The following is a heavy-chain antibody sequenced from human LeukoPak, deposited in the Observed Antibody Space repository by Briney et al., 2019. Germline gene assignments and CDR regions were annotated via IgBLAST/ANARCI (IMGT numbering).Heavy chain of an antibody. J-gene: IGHJ4*02. V-gene: IGHV1-8*01. Sequence: GASVTVSCKASGYTFTSYDINWVRQATGQGLEWMGWMSPNSGNTGYAQKFQGRVTMTRNTSIRTAYMELSSLRSEDTAVYYCARGRMGYFDYWGQGTLVTVSS. D-gene: IGHD1-14*01. CDR3: ARGRMGYFDY. CDR1: GYTFTSYD. CDR2: MSPNSGNT.